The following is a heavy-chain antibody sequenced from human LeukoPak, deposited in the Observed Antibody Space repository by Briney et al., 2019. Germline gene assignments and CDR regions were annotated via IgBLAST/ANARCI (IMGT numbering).Heavy chain of an antibody. CDR1: GYTLTSYY. V-gene: IGHV1-46*01. CDR2: INPSGGST. Sequence: ASVKVSCKASGYTLTSYYMHWVRQAPGQGLEWMGIINPSGGSTSYAQKFQGRVTMTRDTSTSTAYMELSSLRSEDTAVYYCARATMVRGVIPWGQGTLVTVSS. J-gene: IGHJ5*02. CDR3: ARATMVRGVIP. D-gene: IGHD3-10*01.